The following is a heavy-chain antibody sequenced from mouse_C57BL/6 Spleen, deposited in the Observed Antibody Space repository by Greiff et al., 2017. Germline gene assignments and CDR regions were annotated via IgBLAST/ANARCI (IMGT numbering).Heavy chain of an antibody. J-gene: IGHJ4*01. V-gene: IGHV1-80*01. CDR1: GYAFSSYW. CDR2: IYPGDGDT. CDR3: ARSGDSYYYAMDY. Sequence: VQLQQSGAELVKPGASVKISCKASGYAFSSYWMNWVKQRPGKGLEWIGQIYPGDGDTNYNGKFKGKATLTADESSSTAYMQLSSLTSEDSAVYFGARSGDSYYYAMDYWGQGTSVTVSS. D-gene: IGHD3-1*01.